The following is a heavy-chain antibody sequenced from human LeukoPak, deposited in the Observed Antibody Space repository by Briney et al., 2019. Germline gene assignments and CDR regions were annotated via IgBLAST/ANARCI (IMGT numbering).Heavy chain of an antibody. CDR2: IHYRGST. V-gene: IGHV4-59*12. CDR1: GGSISGYY. J-gene: IGHJ4*02. D-gene: IGHD2-21*02. CDR3: ARQGVATAIDY. Sequence: SETLSLTCTVSGGSISGYYWSWIRQPPGKGLEWIAYIHYRGSTDYNPSLKSRVTISVDTSMNLFALKLSSVTAADTAVYYCARQGVATAIDYWGQGTLVTVSS.